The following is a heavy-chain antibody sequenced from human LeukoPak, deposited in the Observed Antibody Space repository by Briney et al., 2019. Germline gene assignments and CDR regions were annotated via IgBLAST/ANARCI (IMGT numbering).Heavy chain of an antibody. V-gene: IGHV4-34*01. D-gene: IGHD3-3*01. CDR3: ARGQRALSLGFGVVMPYYYYYMDV. J-gene: IGHJ6*03. CDR2: INHSGST. CDR1: GGSFSGYY. Sequence: SETLSLTCAVYGGSFSGYYWSWIRQPPGKGLEWIGEINHSGSTNYNPSLKSRVTISVDTSKSQFSLKLSSVTAADTAVYYCARGQRALSLGFGVVMPYYYYYMDVWGKGTTVTVSS.